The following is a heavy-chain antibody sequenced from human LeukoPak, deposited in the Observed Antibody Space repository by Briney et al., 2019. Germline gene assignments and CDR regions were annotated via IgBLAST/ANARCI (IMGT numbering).Heavy chain of an antibody. J-gene: IGHJ5*02. CDR1: GYSFTSYW. Sequence: KGGESLKISCKGSGYSFTSYWIGWVRQMPGKGLEWMGIIYPGDSDTRYSPSFQGQVTISADKSISTAYLQWSSLKASDTAMYYCARAWHIVVVTADNWFDPWGQGTLVTVSS. D-gene: IGHD2-21*02. CDR2: IYPGDSDT. CDR3: ARAWHIVVVTADNWFDP. V-gene: IGHV5-51*01.